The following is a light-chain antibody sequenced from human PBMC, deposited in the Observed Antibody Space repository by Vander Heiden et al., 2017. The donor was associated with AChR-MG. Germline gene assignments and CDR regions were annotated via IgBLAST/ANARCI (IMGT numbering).Light chain of an antibody. V-gene: IGLV1-51*01. Sequence: QSVLTQPPSVFAAPGRTVTLSRSGSTPHIGTYYVSWYQQLPGTAPKLLIYDNNKRPSGIPDRFSGSKSGTSATLGITGLQTGDEADYYCGTWDSSLSAWVFGGGTKLTVL. CDR3: GTWDSSLSAWV. CDR2: DNN. CDR1: TPHIGTYY. J-gene: IGLJ3*02.